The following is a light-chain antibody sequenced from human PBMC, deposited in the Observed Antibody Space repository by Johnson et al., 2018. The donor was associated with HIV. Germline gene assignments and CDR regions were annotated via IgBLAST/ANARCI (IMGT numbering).Light chain of an antibody. Sequence: QSVLTQPPSVSAAPGQKVTISCSGSSSNIGNNDVSWYQQLPGTAPKLLIYDNNKRPSGTPDRFSGSKSATSATLGITGLQTGDEADYYCGTWDTRLRRGFFGTVTKVTVL. CDR1: SSNIGNND. J-gene: IGLJ1*01. CDR3: GTWDTRLRRGF. V-gene: IGLV1-51*01. CDR2: DNN.